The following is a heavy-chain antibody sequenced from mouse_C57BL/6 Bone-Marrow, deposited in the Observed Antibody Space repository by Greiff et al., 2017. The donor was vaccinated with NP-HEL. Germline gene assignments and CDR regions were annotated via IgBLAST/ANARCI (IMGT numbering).Heavy chain of an antibody. CDR3: CMVVYFDY. V-gene: IGHV6-3*01. D-gene: IGHD2-10*02. Sequence: EVKVEESGGGLVQPGGSMKLSCVASGFTFSNYWMNWVRQSPEKGLEWVAQIRLKSDNYATHYAESVKGRFTISRDDSKSSVYLQMNNLRAEDTGIYYCCMVVYFDYWGQGTTLTVSS. CDR2: IRLKSDNYAT. CDR1: GFTFSNYW. J-gene: IGHJ2*01.